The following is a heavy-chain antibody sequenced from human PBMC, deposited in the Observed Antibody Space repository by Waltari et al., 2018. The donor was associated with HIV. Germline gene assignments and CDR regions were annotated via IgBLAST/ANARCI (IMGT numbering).Heavy chain of an antibody. V-gene: IGHV3-23*01. CDR1: GFPFRHYG. CDR3: VKEYQYSHSWYSYYGMDV. Sequence: EVQVLESGGALVQPGGSLRLSCAASGFPFRHYGLTWVRQAPGKGLEWVSTISGSGGSTYYADSVKGRFTVSRDNSKNTLYLQMNSLRAEDTAVYFCVKEYQYSHSWYSYYGMDVWGQGTTVTVSS. J-gene: IGHJ6*02. D-gene: IGHD6-13*01. CDR2: ISGSGGST.